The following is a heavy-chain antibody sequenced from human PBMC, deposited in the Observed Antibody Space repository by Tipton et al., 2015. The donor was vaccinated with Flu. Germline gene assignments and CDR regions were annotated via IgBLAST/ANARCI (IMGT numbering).Heavy chain of an antibody. D-gene: IGHD4-17*01. V-gene: IGHV1-8*02. CDR2: VNTYNGKT. CDR1: GYTFTSFE. J-gene: IGHJ6*02. CDR3: ARVPYDYGDYIPHPDYYYGLDV. Sequence: QVQLVQSGPEVKKPGASVKVSCKASGYTFTSFEINWVRQAPGQGPEWMGWVNTYNGKTGYAQKFRGRLTLTRDTSINTAYMELTGLTSDDSAVYYCARVPYDYGDYIPHPDYYYGLDVWGQGTAVTVSS.